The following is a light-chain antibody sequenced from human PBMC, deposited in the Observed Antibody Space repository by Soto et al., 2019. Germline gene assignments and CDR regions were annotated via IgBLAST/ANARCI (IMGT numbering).Light chain of an antibody. V-gene: IGKV3-20*01. CDR1: QSVSSTY. CDR2: GAS. J-gene: IGKJ1*01. CDR3: HQYGSSPRT. Sequence: EIVLTQSPGTLSLSPGERATLSCRASQSVSSTYLAWYQQKPGQAPSLLIYGASSRATGIPDRFSGSGSGTDFTLTISRLEPEDFAVYYCHQYGSSPRTFGQGTTVEIK.